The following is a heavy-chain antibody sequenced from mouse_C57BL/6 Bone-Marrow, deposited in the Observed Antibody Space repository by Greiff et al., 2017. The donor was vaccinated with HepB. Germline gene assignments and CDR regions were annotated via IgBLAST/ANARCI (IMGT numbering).Heavy chain of an antibody. Sequence: EVQLQQSGPELVKPGASVKISCKASGYTFTDYYMNWVKQSHGKSLEWIGDINPNNGGTSYNQKFKGKATLTVDKSSSTAYMELRSLTSEDSAVYYCAGGYDGYYFDYWGQGTTLTVSS. D-gene: IGHD2-3*01. V-gene: IGHV1-26*01. CDR1: GYTFTDYY. CDR3: AGGYDGYYFDY. CDR2: INPNNGGT. J-gene: IGHJ2*01.